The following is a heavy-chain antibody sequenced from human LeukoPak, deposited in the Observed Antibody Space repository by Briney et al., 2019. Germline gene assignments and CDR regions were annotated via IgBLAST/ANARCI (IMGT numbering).Heavy chain of an antibody. J-gene: IGHJ3*02. D-gene: IGHD6-13*01. CDR3: ARDRIAAADIAFDI. CDR1: GFTFSSYW. CDR2: IKQDGSEK. Sequence: PGGSLRLSCAASGFTFSSYWMSWVRQALGKGLEWVANIKQDGSEKYYVDSVKGRFTISRDNAKNSLYLQMNSLRAEDTAVYYCARDRIAAADIAFDIWGQGTMVTVSS. V-gene: IGHV3-7*01.